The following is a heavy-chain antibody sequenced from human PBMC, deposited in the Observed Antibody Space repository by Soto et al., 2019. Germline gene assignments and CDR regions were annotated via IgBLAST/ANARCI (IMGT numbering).Heavy chain of an antibody. J-gene: IGHJ4*02. CDR1: GDPVSNFY. Sequence: SETLPLCGPVSGDPVSNFYWSWMRQPPGRGLEWIGDIRYSRATDYNPSVKSRASMSVDTSKSQHSLKLSSVTTADTAVYYCAMDYCSGSWPARFDCWGQGTPVTVSS. V-gene: IGHV4-59*02. CDR3: AMDYCSGSWPARFDC. CDR2: IRYSRAT. D-gene: IGHD3-10*01.